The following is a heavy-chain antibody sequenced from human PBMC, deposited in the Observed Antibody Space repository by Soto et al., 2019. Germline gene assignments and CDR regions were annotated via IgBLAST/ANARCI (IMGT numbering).Heavy chain of an antibody. Sequence: GESLKISCKGSGYSFTSYWIGWVRQMPGKGLEWMGIIYPGDSDTRYSPPFQGQVTISADKSISTAYLQWSSLKASDTAMYYCARSQGFLYDSSGYYPRPFDYWGQGTLVTVSS. J-gene: IGHJ4*02. D-gene: IGHD3-22*01. CDR3: ARSQGFLYDSSGYYPRPFDY. V-gene: IGHV5-51*01. CDR2: IYPGDSDT. CDR1: GYSFTSYW.